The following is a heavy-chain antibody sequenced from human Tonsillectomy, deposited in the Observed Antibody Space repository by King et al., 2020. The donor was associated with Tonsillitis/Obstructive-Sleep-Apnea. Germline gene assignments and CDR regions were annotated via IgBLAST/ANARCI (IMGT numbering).Heavy chain of an antibody. CDR2: INHSGST. V-gene: IGHV4-34*01. J-gene: IGHJ4*02. Sequence: VQLQQWGAGLLKPSETLSLTCAGYGGSFSVYYGSCIRQHPAKVLEWIWEINHSGSTNYNPSLKSRVTISVDTSKDQFSLELSSVTAADTAVYYCARSGGYCSSTSCYHFDYWGQGTLVTVSS. D-gene: IGHD2-2*01. CDR3: ARSGGYCSSTSCYHFDY. CDR1: GGSFSVYY.